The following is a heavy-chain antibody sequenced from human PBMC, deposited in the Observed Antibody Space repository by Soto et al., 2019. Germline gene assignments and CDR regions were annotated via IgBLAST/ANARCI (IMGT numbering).Heavy chain of an antibody. J-gene: IGHJ3*01. D-gene: IGHD3-3*01. Sequence: QLHLVQSGAVVKKPGASVTVSCSASGYPVTAYYMHWVRQAPGRGLEWMGGINPATGAAKYTQTFPGRVSMTRPTSTSTVFMELCGLTCEDTPVFYCARGGGVGVAGSAAFDVWGQGTLVTVSS. CDR3: ARGGGVGVAGSAAFDV. CDR1: GYPVTAYY. V-gene: IGHV1-2*02. CDR2: INPATGAA.